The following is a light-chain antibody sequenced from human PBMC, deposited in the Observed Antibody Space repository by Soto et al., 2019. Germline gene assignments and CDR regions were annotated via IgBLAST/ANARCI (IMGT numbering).Light chain of an antibody. J-gene: IGKJ1*01. CDR3: QQYNNWPRT. V-gene: IGKV3-15*01. CDR1: QSVSSN. Sequence: EIVMTQSPATLSVAPGERATLSCRASQSVSSNLVWYQRKPGQAPRLLIYGASTRATGIPARFSGSGSGTEFTLTISSLQSEDFALYYCQQYNNWPRTFGQGTKVDIK. CDR2: GAS.